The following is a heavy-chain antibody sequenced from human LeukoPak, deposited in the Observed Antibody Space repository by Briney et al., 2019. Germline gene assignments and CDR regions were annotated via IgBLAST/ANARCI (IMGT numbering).Heavy chain of an antibody. J-gene: IGHJ4*02. D-gene: IGHD3-22*01. Sequence: GGSLRLPCAASGFIFEDYTMHWVRQVPGKTLEWVSLVNWHGTTYYADSLKGRFTISRDNSKNSLYLQMDSLRTEDTAFYYCAKDLTYESSGSVIDSWGLGTLVTVSS. CDR1: GFIFEDYT. V-gene: IGHV3-43*01. CDR3: AKDLTYESSGSVIDS. CDR2: VNWHGTT.